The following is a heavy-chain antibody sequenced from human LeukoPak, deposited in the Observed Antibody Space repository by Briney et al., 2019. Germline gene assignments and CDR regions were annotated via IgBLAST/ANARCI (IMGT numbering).Heavy chain of an antibody. CDR1: GYTFTSYG. CDR3: ASHTQIGSRWDWFDP. Sequence: ASVKVSCKASGYTFTSYGISWVRQAPGQGLEWMGWISAYNGNTNYAQKLQGRVTMTTDTSTSTAYMELRSLRSDDTAVYYCASHTQIGSRWDWFDPWGQGTLVTVSS. J-gene: IGHJ5*02. D-gene: IGHD4-23*01. V-gene: IGHV1-18*01. CDR2: ISAYNGNT.